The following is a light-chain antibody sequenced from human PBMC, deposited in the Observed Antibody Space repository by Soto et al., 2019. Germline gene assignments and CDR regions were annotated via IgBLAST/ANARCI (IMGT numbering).Light chain of an antibody. J-gene: IGKJ2*01. CDR2: ASY. CDR3: QPSYSTPRT. V-gene: IGKV1-39*01. CDR1: QSISSY. Sequence: DIQMTQSPSSLSASVGDRVTITCRASQSISSYLNWYQQKPGKAPKLLIYASYSLQSGVPSRFSGSGSGTDFTLTISSLQPEDFTTYYCQPSYSTPRTFGQGTKLEIK.